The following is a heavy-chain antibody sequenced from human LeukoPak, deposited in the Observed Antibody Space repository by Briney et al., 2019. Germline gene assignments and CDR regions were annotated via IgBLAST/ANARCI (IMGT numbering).Heavy chain of an antibody. CDR1: GFTFSSYW. CDR2: IKQDGSEK. J-gene: IGHJ5*02. Sequence: GGSLRLSCAASGFTFSSYWMSWVRQAPGKGLEWVANIKQDGSEKYYVDSVKGRFTISRGNAKNSLYLQMNSLRAEDTAVYYCARALHDHASPWFDPWGQGTLVTVSS. D-gene: IGHD1-1*01. V-gene: IGHV3-7*01. CDR3: ARALHDHASPWFDP.